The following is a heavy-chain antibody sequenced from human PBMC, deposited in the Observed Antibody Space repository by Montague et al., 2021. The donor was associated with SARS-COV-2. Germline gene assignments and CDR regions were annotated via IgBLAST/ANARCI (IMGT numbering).Heavy chain of an antibody. D-gene: IGHD5-12*01. CDR1: GGSISSYY. CDR2: IYYSGST. V-gene: IGHV4-59*01. Sequence: SETLSLTCTVSGGSISSYYWNWIRLSPGKGLGWIGYIYYSGSTKXYPSFKSRVTMLVDTSKRQMSLRLNSVSAADTAVSYCAGDRGRFWHFDLWGRGTLVTVSS. J-gene: IGHJ2*01. CDR3: AGDRGRFWHFDL.